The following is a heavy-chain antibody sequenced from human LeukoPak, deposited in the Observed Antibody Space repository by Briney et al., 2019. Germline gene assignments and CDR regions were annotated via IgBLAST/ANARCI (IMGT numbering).Heavy chain of an antibody. D-gene: IGHD6-13*01. V-gene: IGHV4-39*01. CDR3: ASIAAAGNE. CDR1: GGSISRSTYY. CDR2: IYYSGST. Sequence: SETLSLTCTVSGGSISRSTYYWGWIRQPPGQGLEWIGSIYYSGSTYYNPSLKSRVTISVDTSMNHFSLKLSSVTAADTAVYYCASIAAAGNEWGQGTLVTVSS. J-gene: IGHJ4*02.